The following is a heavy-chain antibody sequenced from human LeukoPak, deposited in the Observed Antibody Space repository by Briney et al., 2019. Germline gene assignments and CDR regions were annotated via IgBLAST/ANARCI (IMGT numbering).Heavy chain of an antibody. J-gene: IGHJ4*02. Sequence: GGSLRLSCAASGFTVSSNYMSWVRQAPGKGLEWVSVIYSGGSTYYADSVKGRFTISRDNSKNTLYLQMNSLRAEDTAVYYCARDRTYSSGWIPFDYRGQGTLVTVSS. CDR1: GFTVSSNY. D-gene: IGHD6-19*01. V-gene: IGHV3-53*01. CDR2: IYSGGST. CDR3: ARDRTYSSGWIPFDY.